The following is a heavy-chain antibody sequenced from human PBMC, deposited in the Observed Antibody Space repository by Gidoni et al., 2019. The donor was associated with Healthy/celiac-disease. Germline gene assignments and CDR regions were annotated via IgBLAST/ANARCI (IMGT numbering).Heavy chain of an antibody. CDR1: GFSLSNARMG. Sequence: QVTLKESGPVPVKPTETLTLTSTVSGFSLSNARMGVSWIRQPPGKALEWLAHIFSTDEKSYSTSLKSRLTISKDTSKSQVVLTMTNMDPVDTATYYCARILYDYDFWSGYDAPQPEWDNWFDPWGQGTLVTVSS. CDR2: IFSTDEK. CDR3: ARILYDYDFWSGYDAPQPEWDNWFDP. D-gene: IGHD3-3*01. V-gene: IGHV2-26*01. J-gene: IGHJ5*02.